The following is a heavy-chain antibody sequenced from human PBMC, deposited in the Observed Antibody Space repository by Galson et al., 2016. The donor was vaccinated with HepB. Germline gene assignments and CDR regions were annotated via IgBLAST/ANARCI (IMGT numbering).Heavy chain of an antibody. J-gene: IGHJ6*02. V-gene: IGHV3-7*01. Sequence: SLRLSCAASRFTFSSYCMSWVRQAPGKGLEWVAGIKPDGSETYYVDSVKGRFTISRDNAKKSLDLQMSSLRAEDTAVYYCARDDAGSSPRHYYYGVDVWGHGTAVTVSS. CDR1: RFTFSSYC. CDR2: IKPDGSET. CDR3: ARDDAGSSPRHYYYGVDV. D-gene: IGHD2-2*01.